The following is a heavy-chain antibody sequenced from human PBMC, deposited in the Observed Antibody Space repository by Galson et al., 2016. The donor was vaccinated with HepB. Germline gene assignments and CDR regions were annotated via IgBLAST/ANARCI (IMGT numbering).Heavy chain of an antibody. V-gene: IGHV1-3*01. CDR1: GYTFTSFA. J-gene: IGHJ4*02. CDR3: ARGIFL. CDR2: INAGTGDT. Sequence: SVKVSCKASGYTFTSFAIHWVRQAPGGGLEWLAWINAGTGDTKYLEKLQGRVTTTRDTFATTAYLELDSLTSDDTAIYYCARGIFLWGQGTLVTVSS.